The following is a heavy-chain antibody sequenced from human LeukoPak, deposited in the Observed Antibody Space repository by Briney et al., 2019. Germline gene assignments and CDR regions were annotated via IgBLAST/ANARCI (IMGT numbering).Heavy chain of an antibody. D-gene: IGHD4-11*01. CDR1: GFTFSNYV. J-gene: IGHJ4*02. CDR3: AREQSY. CDR2: VSGSGGRGST. V-gene: IGHV3-23*01. Sequence: PGGSLRLSCAASGFTFSNYVMSWVRQAPGKGLEWVSGVSGSGGRGSTYYADSVKGRFTISRDISKNTLYLQMNSLRAEDTAVYYCAREQSYWGQGTLVTVSS.